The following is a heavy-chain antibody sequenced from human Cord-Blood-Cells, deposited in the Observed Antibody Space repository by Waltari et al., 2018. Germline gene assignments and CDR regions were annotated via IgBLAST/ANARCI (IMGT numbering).Heavy chain of an antibody. CDR3: AVRDSSGYYYFDY. V-gene: IGHV4-4*02. CDR1: GGSIRRSHW. CDR2: IYHSGGT. J-gene: IGHJ4*02. Sequence: QVQLQESGPGLVKPSGTLSLTCAVSGGSIRRSHWWSWVRQPPGKGLEWIGEIYHSGGTNSNPSLKSRVTISVDKSKNQFSLKLSSVTAADTAVYYCAVRDSSGYYYFDYWGQGTLVTVSS. D-gene: IGHD3-22*01.